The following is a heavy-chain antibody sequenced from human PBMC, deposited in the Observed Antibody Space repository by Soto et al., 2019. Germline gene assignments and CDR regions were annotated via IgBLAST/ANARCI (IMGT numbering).Heavy chain of an antibody. CDR3: ARSRDFDY. CDR1: GGSLSGATYS. Sequence: PSETLSLTCGVSGGSLSGATYSWNWIRQPPGKGLEWIGYIFPSGTTSYNPSLKSRVTISIDVSKNQFSLSLRSLTAADTAVYYCARSRDFDYWGQGTLVTAPQ. J-gene: IGHJ4*02. V-gene: IGHV4-30-2*01. CDR2: IFPSGTT.